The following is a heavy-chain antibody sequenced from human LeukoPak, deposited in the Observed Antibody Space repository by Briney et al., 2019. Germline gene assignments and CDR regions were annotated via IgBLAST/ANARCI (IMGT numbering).Heavy chain of an antibody. CDR1: GGSFSGYY. CDR2: INHSGST. V-gene: IGHV4-34*01. CDR3: ARAHCSGGSCYSGFGY. J-gene: IGHJ4*02. D-gene: IGHD2-15*01. Sequence: SETLSLTCAVYGGSFSGYYWSWIRQPPGKGLEWIGEINHSGSTNYNQSLKSRVTISVDTSKNQFSLKLSSVTAADTAVYYCARAHCSGGSCYSGFGYWGQGTLVTVSS.